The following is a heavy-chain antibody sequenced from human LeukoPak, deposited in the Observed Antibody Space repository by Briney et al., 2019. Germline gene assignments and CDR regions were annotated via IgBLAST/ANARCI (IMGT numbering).Heavy chain of an antibody. CDR2: ISWNSGSI. V-gene: IGHV3-9*01. J-gene: IGHJ4*02. D-gene: IGHD5-12*01. CDR3: AKDIGSGYDLGVDY. Sequence: SLRLSCAASGLTFDDYAMHWVRQAPGKGLEWVSGISWNSGSIGYADSVKGRFTISRDNAKNSLYLQMNSLRAEDTALYYCAKDIGSGYDLGVDYWGQGTLVTVSS. CDR1: GLTFDDYA.